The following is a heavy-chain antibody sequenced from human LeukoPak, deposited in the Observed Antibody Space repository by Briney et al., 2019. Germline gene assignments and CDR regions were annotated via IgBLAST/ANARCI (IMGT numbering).Heavy chain of an antibody. D-gene: IGHD3-22*01. CDR1: GFTFSSYS. V-gene: IGHV3-23*01. J-gene: IGHJ4*02. Sequence: GGSLRLSCAASGFTFSSYSMNWVRQAPGKGLEWVSAISGSGGSTYYADSVKGRFTISRDNSRNTLYLQMNSLRAEDTAVYYCAKDTRGYYYDSSGYRPYYFDYWGQGTLVTVSS. CDR2: ISGSGGST. CDR3: AKDTRGYYYDSSGYRPYYFDY.